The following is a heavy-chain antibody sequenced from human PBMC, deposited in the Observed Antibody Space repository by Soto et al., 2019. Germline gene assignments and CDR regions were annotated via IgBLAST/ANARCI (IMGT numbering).Heavy chain of an antibody. CDR1: GYTITSYA. J-gene: IGHJ3*02. Sequence: QVQLVQSGAEVKKPGASVKVSCKASGYTITSYAMHWVRQATGQRLEWMGRINAGNGNTKYSQKFQGRVTITRDTAESTGDMERRRLRSEDTDVYYCGSVGEGSYASYAFDTWGQGTMVTVSS. V-gene: IGHV1-3*01. CDR3: GSVGEGSYASYAFDT. CDR2: INAGNGNT. D-gene: IGHD3-16*01.